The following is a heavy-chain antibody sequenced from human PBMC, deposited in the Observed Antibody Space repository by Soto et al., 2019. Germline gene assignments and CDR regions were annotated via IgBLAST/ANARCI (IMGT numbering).Heavy chain of an antibody. CDR2: ISNDGSST. CDR1: GFTFSSYW. CDR3: ARDTSRQSPDY. J-gene: IGHJ4*02. Sequence: EVQLVESGGGLVQPGGSLRLSCAASGFTFSSYWMHWVRQAPGKGLVWISRISNDGSSTNYADSVKGRFTFSRDNAKNTLYLQMNSLTAEDTAVYYCARDTSRQSPDYWGQGTLVTVSS. V-gene: IGHV3-74*01.